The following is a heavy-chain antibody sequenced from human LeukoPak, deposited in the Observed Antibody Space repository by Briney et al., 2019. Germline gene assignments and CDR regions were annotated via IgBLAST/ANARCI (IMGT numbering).Heavy chain of an antibody. CDR2: ISSNGGST. Sequence: GVYLTLSCAAYGFTFSSLAMQWVRQAPGKGLEYVSTISSNGGSTYYANSVKGRFTISRDNSKNTLYLQMGSLRAEDMAVYYCARATFPYTAPVVPIDYWGQGTLVTVSS. CDR1: GFTFSSLA. J-gene: IGHJ4*02. V-gene: IGHV3-64*01. D-gene: IGHD2-2*01. CDR3: ARATFPYTAPVVPIDY.